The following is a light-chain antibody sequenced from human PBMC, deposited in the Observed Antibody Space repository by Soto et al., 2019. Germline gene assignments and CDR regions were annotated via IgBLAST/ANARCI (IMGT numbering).Light chain of an antibody. J-gene: IGLJ1*01. Sequence: QSALTQPPSASGTPGQRVTISCSGSSSNIGSDFVYWYQQLPGTAPKLLIYHNYQRPSGVPDRFSGSKSGTSGSLAISDLRDEDEGDYYCSAWDDSLSAYVFGAGTKVTVL. CDR1: SSNIGSDF. CDR2: HNY. V-gene: IGLV1-47*01. CDR3: SAWDDSLSAYV.